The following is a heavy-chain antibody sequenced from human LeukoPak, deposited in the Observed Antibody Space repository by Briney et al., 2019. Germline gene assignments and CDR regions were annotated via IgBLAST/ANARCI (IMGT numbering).Heavy chain of an antibody. D-gene: IGHD3-22*01. CDR2: ISGSGGST. Sequence: GGSLRLSCAASGFTFSSYAMSWVRQAPGKGLEWVSAISGSGGSTYYADSVKGRFTISRDNSKNTLYLQMNSLRAEDTAVYYCAKDLYDSSGYYAQTKCYDYWGQGTLVTVSS. J-gene: IGHJ4*02. CDR1: GFTFSSYA. CDR3: AKDLYDSSGYYAQTKCYDY. V-gene: IGHV3-23*01.